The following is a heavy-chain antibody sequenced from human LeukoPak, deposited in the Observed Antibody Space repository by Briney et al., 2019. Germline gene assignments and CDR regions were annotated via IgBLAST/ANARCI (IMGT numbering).Heavy chain of an antibody. CDR1: GGSISSYY. V-gene: IGHV4-59*01. CDR2: IYYSGST. Sequence: SETLSLTCTVSGGSISSYYWSWLRQPPGKGLEWLGYIYYSGSTNYNPSPKSRVTISVDTSKNQFSLKLSSVTAADTAVYYCARGHVPASDAFDIWGQGTMVTVSS. D-gene: IGHD2-2*01. CDR3: ARGHVPASDAFDI. J-gene: IGHJ3*02.